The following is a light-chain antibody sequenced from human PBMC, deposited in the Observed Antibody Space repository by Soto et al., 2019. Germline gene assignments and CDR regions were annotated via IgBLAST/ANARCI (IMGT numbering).Light chain of an antibody. CDR1: QSINRW. V-gene: IGKV1-5*01. CDR3: QQYNSWWT. J-gene: IGKJ1*01. Sequence: DIQMTQSPSTLSASVGDRVTITCRASQSINRWLAWYQQRPGKAPRLLIDYASTLEGGVPSRFSGSECGTEFTLTISGLQPDDFATYYCQQYNSWWTFGQGTKVDIK. CDR2: YAS.